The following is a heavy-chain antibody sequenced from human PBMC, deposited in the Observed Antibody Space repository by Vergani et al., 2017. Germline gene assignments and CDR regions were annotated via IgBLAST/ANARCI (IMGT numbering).Heavy chain of an antibody. Sequence: QVQLVQSGAEVKKPGSSMKVSCKASGGTFSSYAISWVRQAPGQGFEWMGLINPSGSSTSSAQKFQGRVTMTRDTSTSSVYMELRSLRSDDTAVYYCARESGYSSRFDYWGQGTLVIVSS. CDR1: GGTFSSYA. V-gene: IGHV1-46*01. CDR3: ARESGYSSRFDY. D-gene: IGHD6-13*01. CDR2: INPSGSST. J-gene: IGHJ4*02.